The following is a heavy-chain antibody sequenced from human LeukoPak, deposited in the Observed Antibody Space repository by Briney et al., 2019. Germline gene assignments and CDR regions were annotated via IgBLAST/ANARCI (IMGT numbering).Heavy chain of an antibody. Sequence: PGGSLRLSCADSGFTFATYWMSWVRQAPGKGLEWVASIKQDGSDKYYVDSVKGRFTISRDNAKNSLYLQMNRLRAEDTALYYCARVRGYFDYWGQGTLVTVSS. CDR1: GFTFATYW. CDR2: IKQDGSDK. J-gene: IGHJ4*02. CDR3: ARVRGYFDY. V-gene: IGHV3-7*04.